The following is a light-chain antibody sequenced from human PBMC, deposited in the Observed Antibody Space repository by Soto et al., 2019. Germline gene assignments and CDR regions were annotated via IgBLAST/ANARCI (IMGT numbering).Light chain of an antibody. CDR1: QSVLYSSNNKNY. Sequence: DIVMTQSPDSLAVSLGERATFNCKSSQSVLYSSNNKNYLAWYQQKPGQPPKLLIYWASTRESGVPDRFSGSGSGTDFTLTISSLQAADVAVYYCQQYYNTPLTFGGGTKVEIK. CDR3: QQYYNTPLT. J-gene: IGKJ4*01. V-gene: IGKV4-1*01. CDR2: WAS.